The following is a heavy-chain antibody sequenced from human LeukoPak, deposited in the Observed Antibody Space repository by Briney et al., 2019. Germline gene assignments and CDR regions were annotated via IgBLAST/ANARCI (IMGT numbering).Heavy chain of an antibody. V-gene: IGHV3-33*01. CDR1: GFTFSNYG. J-gene: IGHJ4*02. D-gene: IGHD6-19*01. CDR2: IWYDGRTK. CDR3: AREWGRIAVAGGPGY. Sequence: GGSLRLSCAASGFTFSNYGMHWVRQAPGKGLEWVALIWYDGRTKFHADSVKGRFTISRDNSKNTLYLQMDSLRDEDTAVYYCAREWGRIAVAGGPGYWGQGTRVTVSS.